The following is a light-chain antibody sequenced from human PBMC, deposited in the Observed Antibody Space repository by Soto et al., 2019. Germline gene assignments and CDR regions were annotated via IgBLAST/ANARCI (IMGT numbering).Light chain of an antibody. Sequence: DIQMTQSPSTLSASVGDRVAITCRARQSISQWVAWYQQKPGSAPELLIYDASKLKSGVPSRFSGSGSGTEFSLTITSLQPDDSAMYYCQQYNGYSWTFGRGTKVDIK. CDR1: QSISQW. J-gene: IGKJ1*01. CDR2: DAS. V-gene: IGKV1-5*01. CDR3: QQYNGYSWT.